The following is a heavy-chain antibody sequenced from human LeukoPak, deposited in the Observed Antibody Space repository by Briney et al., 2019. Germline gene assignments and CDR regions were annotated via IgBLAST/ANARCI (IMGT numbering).Heavy chain of an antibody. CDR2: ISDRGSSM. CDR3: ARVPINSLTGYYRAY. D-gene: IGHD3-9*01. V-gene: IGHV3-11*01. CDR1: GFTFSDYY. Sequence: GGSLRLSCAASGFTFSDYYMRWIRQAPGKGLEWVAYISDRGSSMYYADYVKDRCTISRDNAKKALYLQINSLRADDTDVYYCARVPINSLTGYYRAYWGRGTLVTVSS. J-gene: IGHJ4*02.